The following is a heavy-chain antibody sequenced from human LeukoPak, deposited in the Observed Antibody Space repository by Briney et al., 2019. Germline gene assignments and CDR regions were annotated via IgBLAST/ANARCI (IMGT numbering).Heavy chain of an antibody. D-gene: IGHD3-22*01. V-gene: IGHV1-46*01. CDR2: TNPSGGST. Sequence: ASVKVSCKASGYTFTSYYMHWVRQAPGQGLEWMGITNPSGGSTSYAQKFQGRVTMTRDTSTSTVYMELSSLRSEDTAVYYCARDRGGDYYDSSGYTPVFDYWGQGTLVTVSS. CDR3: ARDRGGDYYDSSGYTPVFDY. CDR1: GYTFTSYY. J-gene: IGHJ4*02.